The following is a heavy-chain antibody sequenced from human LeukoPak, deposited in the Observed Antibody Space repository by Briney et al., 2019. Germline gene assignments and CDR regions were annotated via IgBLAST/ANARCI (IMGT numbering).Heavy chain of an antibody. Sequence: GGSLRLSCAASGFTFSSYGMHWVRQAPGKGLECVAVIWYDGSNKYYADSVKGRFTISRDNSKNTLYLQMNSLRAEDTAVYYCARSSLPYYFDYWGQGTLVTVSS. CDR3: ARSSLPYYFDY. V-gene: IGHV3-33*01. J-gene: IGHJ4*02. D-gene: IGHD5/OR15-5a*01. CDR2: IWYDGSNK. CDR1: GFTFSSYG.